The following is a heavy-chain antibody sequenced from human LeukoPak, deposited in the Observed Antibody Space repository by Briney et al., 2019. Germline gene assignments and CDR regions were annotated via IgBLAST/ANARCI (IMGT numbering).Heavy chain of an antibody. CDR2: VSYTGRT. Sequence: SETLSLTCTVSGGSLSGHYWSWIRQPPGKRLEWIGYVSYTGRTKYNPSLQSRVTISIDTSKSQFSLKLTSVTSADTAVYSCARLYSSSSRVPYMDVWGKGTTVTVSS. CDR1: GGSLSGHY. D-gene: IGHD6-6*01. J-gene: IGHJ6*03. CDR3: ARLYSSSSRVPYMDV. V-gene: IGHV4-59*11.